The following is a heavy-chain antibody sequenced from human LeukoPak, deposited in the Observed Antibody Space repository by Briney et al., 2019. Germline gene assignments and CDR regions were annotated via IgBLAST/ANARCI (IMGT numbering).Heavy chain of an antibody. CDR1: GFTFSSYS. Sequence: GGPLRLSSAASGFTFSSYSMNCVRQAPGRGRGWGSSISSSSSTIYSADSVKGGFTISRDNTPDSLFLQVKSLRAVETAVFYCVRLGSHYDLLTGHLTGLPDYWGQGTRVTVSS. J-gene: IGHJ4*02. D-gene: IGHD3-9*01. CDR2: ISSSSSTI. CDR3: VRLGSHYDLLTGHLTGLPDY. V-gene: IGHV3-48*04.